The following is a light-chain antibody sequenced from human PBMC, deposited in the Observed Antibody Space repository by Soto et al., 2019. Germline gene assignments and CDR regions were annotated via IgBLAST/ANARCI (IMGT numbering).Light chain of an antibody. CDR1: SSNIGSNY. Sequence: QSVLTQPPSASRTPGQRVTISCSGSSSNIGSNYVFWYQQLPGTAPKLLIYNNNQRPSGVPDRFSDSKSGTSASLAISGLRSEDEADYYCAAWDDSLGGPVFGGGTKLTVL. CDR3: AAWDDSLGGPV. V-gene: IGLV1-47*02. CDR2: NNN. J-gene: IGLJ2*01.